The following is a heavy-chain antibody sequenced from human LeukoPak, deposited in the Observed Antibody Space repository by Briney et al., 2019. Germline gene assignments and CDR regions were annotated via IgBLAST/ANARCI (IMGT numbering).Heavy chain of an antibody. CDR3: ARALSGSYFFDY. J-gene: IGHJ4*02. Sequence: PGGSLRLSCAASGFTFSDYYMSWIRQAPGKGLECVSYISSSGTPIYYADSVKGRFTISRDNAKNSLYLQMNSQRAEDTAVYYCARALSGSYFFDYWGQGTLVTDSS. CDR1: GFTFSDYY. D-gene: IGHD1-26*01. CDR2: ISSSGTPI. V-gene: IGHV3-11*01.